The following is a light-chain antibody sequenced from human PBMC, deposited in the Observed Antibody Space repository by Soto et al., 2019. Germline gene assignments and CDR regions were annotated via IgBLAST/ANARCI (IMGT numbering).Light chain of an antibody. Sequence: DIQMTQSPSSLSASVGDRVTITCRASQSISSYLSWYQQKPGKAPKRLIYVGSTLQSGVPSRFSGSGSGTDFTLTISSLQPEAFATYFGQQTYTTPFTFGGGTKVDVK. CDR1: QSISSY. V-gene: IGKV1-39*01. J-gene: IGKJ4*01. CDR2: VGS. CDR3: QQTYTTPFT.